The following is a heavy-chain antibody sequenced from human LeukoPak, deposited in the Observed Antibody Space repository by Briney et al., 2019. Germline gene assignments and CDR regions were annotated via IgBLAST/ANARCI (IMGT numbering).Heavy chain of an antibody. CDR1: GGSISSANHF. Sequence: PSETLSLTCTISGGSISSANHFWSWVRQSPGEGLEWIGYIFYDGRAHYNPSLRSRPSMSIDVSKNQFSLSLGSVTAADTAIYYCAREVIIVGDSDAFDLWGHGTMVTVSS. D-gene: IGHD1-26*01. CDR3: AREVIIVGDSDAFDL. CDR2: IFYDGRA. V-gene: IGHV4-30-4*08. J-gene: IGHJ3*01.